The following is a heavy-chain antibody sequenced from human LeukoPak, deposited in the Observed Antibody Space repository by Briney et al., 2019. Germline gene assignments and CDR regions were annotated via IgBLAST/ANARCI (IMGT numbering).Heavy chain of an antibody. J-gene: IGHJ6*02. CDR3: ARDQDIVVVPAAINGMDV. Sequence: PGGSLRLSCAASGFTFSSYSMNWVRQAPGKGLEWVSSISSSSSYIYYADSVKGRFTISRDNAKNSLYPQMNSLRAEDTAVYYCARDQDIVVVPAAINGMDVWGQGTTVTVSS. D-gene: IGHD2-2*02. CDR2: ISSSSSYI. CDR1: GFTFSSYS. V-gene: IGHV3-21*01.